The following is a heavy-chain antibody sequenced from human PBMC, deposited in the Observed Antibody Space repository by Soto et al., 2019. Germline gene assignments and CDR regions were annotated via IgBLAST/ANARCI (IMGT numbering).Heavy chain of an antibody. J-gene: IGHJ6*02. D-gene: IGHD3-3*01. CDR2: IIPIFGTA. CDR1: GDTFSSYA. V-gene: IGHV1-69*13. CDR3: ARGPKPIFRVVIIPCLGMDV. Sequence: GASVKVSCKASGDTFSSYAISWVRQAPGQGLEWMGGIIPIFGTANYAQKFPGRVTITADESTSTAYMELSSMRSEDTAVHYCARGPKPIFRVVIIPCLGMDVWCQGTTVTVSS.